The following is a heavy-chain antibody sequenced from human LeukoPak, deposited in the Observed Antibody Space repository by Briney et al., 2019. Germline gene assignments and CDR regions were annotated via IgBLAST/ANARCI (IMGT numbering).Heavy chain of an antibody. CDR2: IYSGGST. Sequence: GGSLRLSCAASGFTVSSNYMSWVRQAPGKGLEWVSAIYSGGSTYYADSVKGRFTISRDNSKNTLYLQMNSLRAEDTAVYYCARHPGYSSGWSQDWYFDLWGRGTLVTVSS. J-gene: IGHJ2*01. V-gene: IGHV3-53*01. D-gene: IGHD6-19*01. CDR3: ARHPGYSSGWSQDWYFDL. CDR1: GFTVSSNY.